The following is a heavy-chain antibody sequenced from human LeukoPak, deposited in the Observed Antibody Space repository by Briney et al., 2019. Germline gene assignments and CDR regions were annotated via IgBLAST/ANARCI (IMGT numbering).Heavy chain of an antibody. CDR2: ITSKTYGGTT. CDR1: GFSFCDYA. V-gene: IGHV3-49*04. Sequence: PGGSLRLSCTASGFSFCDYAMSWVRQAPGKGVEWVGFITSKTYGGTTEYAAPVKGRFTISSDDSKSIAYLQMDSLKTEDTAMYYCTRSSYRGPPRVTDYWGQGTLVTVSS. J-gene: IGHJ4*02. CDR3: TRSSYRGPPRVTDY. D-gene: IGHD2-2*02.